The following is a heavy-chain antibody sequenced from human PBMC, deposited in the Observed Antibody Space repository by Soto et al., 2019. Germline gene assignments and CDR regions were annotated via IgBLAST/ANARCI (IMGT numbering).Heavy chain of an antibody. D-gene: IGHD6-19*01. J-gene: IGHJ4*02. CDR3: ARDSGYNSGWDH. Sequence: GGSLRLSCAASGFTFSSYAMSWVRQAPGKGPEWVANIKDDGSEEYYVDSVKGRFSISRDSAKNSVYLQMNSLRDEDTAVYYCARDSGYNSGWDHWGQGSLVTSPQ. CDR2: IKDDGSEE. CDR1: GFTFSSYA. V-gene: IGHV3-7*04.